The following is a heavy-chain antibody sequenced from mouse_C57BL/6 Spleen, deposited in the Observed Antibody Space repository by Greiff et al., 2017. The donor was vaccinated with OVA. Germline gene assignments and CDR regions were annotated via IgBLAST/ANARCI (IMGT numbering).Heavy chain of an antibody. D-gene: IGHD3-3*01. CDR3: AREGEGVAY. Sequence: QVQLQQPGAELVRPGTSVKLSCKASGYTFTSYWMHWVKQRPGQGLEWIGVIDPSDSYTNYNQKFKGKATLTVDTSSSTAYMQRSSLTSEDSAVYYCAREGEGVAYWGQGTLVTVSA. J-gene: IGHJ3*01. V-gene: IGHV1-59*01. CDR2: IDPSDSYT. CDR1: GYTFTSYW.